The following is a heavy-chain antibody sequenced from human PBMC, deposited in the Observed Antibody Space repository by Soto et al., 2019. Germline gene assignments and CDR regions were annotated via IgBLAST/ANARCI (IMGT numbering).Heavy chain of an antibody. J-gene: IGHJ6*02. Sequence: GGSLRLSCAASGLTFSSYAMSWVRQAPGRGLEWVSGISGSGGLTYYADSVKGRFTVSRDNSKNTLYLQMNSLRVEDTAVYYCAKDLRFYSSSCNDVWGQGTTVTVSS. D-gene: IGHD6-13*01. V-gene: IGHV3-23*01. CDR3: AKDLRFYSSSCNDV. CDR1: GLTFSSYA. CDR2: ISGSGGLT.